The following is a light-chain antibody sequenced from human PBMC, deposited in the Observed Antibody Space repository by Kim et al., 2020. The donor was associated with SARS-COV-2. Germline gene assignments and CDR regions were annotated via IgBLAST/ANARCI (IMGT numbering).Light chain of an antibody. CDR2: KAS. CDR1: ESFSSW. J-gene: IGKJ2*01. V-gene: IGKV1-5*03. CDR3: QQYYITPYT. Sequence: DIQMTQSPSTLSASVGDRVTITCRASESFSSWLAWYQQKPGKAPNLLIYKASNLESGVPSRFSGSESGTEFTLTISSLQPDDFATYYCQQYYITPYTFGQGTKLYI.